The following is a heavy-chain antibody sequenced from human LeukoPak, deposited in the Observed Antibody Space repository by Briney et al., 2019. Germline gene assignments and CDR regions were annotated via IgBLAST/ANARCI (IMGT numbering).Heavy chain of an antibody. CDR1: GFTFSSCA. CDR3: ASGSRRFDY. J-gene: IGHJ4*02. D-gene: IGHD5-12*01. CDR2: TSSSGGNT. Sequence: GGSLRLSCSASGFTFSSCAMHWVRQAPGKGLEFVSATSSSGGNTYYADSVKGRFTIPRDNSKNTLYLQMNSLRAEDTAVYYCASGSRRFDYWGQGTLVTVSS. V-gene: IGHV3-64*04.